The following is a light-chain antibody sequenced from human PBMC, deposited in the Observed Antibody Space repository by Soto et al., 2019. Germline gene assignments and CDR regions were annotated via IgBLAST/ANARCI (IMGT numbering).Light chain of an antibody. CDR2: GAS. J-gene: IGKJ1*01. CDR1: QSVSTY. CDR3: QQRNNWPWT. V-gene: IGKV3-11*01. Sequence: EIVLTQSPATLSLSPGERATLSCRASQSVSTYLVWYQQKPGQAPRLLIYGASNRAPGIPARFSGSGSGTDFTLTISSLEPEDFALYYCQQRNNWPWTFGQGTKVEIK.